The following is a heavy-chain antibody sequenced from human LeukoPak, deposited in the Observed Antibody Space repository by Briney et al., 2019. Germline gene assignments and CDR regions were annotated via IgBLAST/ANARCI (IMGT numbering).Heavy chain of an antibody. CDR3: ARDLALMHGDYGVDY. Sequence: GGSLRLSCAASGFTFSSYGMHWVRQATGKGLEWVAVIWYDGSNKYYAASVKGRFTISRDNSKNTLYLKMNSLRAEDEVVYYCARDLALMHGDYGVDYWGQGTLVTVSS. CDR2: IWYDGSNK. V-gene: IGHV3-33*01. CDR1: GFTFSSYG. D-gene: IGHD4-17*01. J-gene: IGHJ4*02.